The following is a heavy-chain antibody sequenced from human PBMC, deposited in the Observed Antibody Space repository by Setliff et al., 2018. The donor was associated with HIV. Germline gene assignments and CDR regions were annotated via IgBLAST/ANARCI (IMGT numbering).Heavy chain of an antibody. V-gene: IGHV3-7*01. Sequence: GGSLRLSCAASGFTFSTYWMSWVRQAPGKGLEWMANIKEDGSEKYYVDSVKGRFTISRDNTKNSLYLQLNSLRAEDTAVYYCARSIVPVASGYYYFEYWGQGTLVTVSS. CDR3: ARSIVPVASGYYYFEY. CDR2: IKEDGSEK. D-gene: IGHD3-3*01. J-gene: IGHJ4*02. CDR1: GFTFSTYW.